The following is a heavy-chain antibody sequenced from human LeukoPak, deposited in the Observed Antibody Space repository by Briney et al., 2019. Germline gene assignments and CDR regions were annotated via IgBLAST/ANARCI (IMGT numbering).Heavy chain of an antibody. CDR2: ISTSSSTI. CDR1: GFAFSSYA. V-gene: IGHV3-48*02. J-gene: IGHJ4*02. D-gene: IGHD4-17*01. Sequence: GGSLRLSCAASGFAFSSYAMSWVRQAPGKGLEWVSFISTSSSTIHYADSVRGRFTISRDNAKNSLYLQMNSLRDEDTAVYYCARGETPVTSHLDYWGQGTLVTVSS. CDR3: ARGETPVTSHLDY.